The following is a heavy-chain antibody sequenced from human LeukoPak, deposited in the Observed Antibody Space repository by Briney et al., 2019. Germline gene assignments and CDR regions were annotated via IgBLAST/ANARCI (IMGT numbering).Heavy chain of an antibody. CDR3: ARVHRGSSLGPFDY. D-gene: IGHD6-6*01. J-gene: IGHJ4*02. V-gene: IGHV5-51*01. CDR1: GYSFTSYL. CDR2: IYPGDSDT. Sequence: GESLKISCKGSGYSFTSYLIGWVRPMPGKVLEWMGIIYPGDSDTRYSPSFQGQVTISADKSISTAYLQWSSLKAPDTAMYYCARVHRGSSLGPFDYWGQGTLVTVSS.